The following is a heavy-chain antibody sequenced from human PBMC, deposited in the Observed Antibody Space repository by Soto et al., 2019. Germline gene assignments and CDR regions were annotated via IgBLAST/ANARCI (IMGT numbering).Heavy chain of an antibody. J-gene: IGHJ6*02. D-gene: IGHD3-16*01. CDR3: ARDGDWGTYYNDVSYPGMDV. Sequence: SVKVSCKTSGGTFGSYTIVWVRQAPGQGLEWLGRIVPILDKTHYAQRFQGRVTIAADKSTGTAYLTLSSLTSADTAIYYCARDGDWGTYYNDVSYPGMDVWGQGTKVTVSS. V-gene: IGHV1-69*08. CDR1: GGTFGSYT. CDR2: IVPILDKT.